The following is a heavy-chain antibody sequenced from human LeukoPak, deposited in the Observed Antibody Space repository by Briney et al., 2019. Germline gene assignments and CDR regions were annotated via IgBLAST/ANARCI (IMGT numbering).Heavy chain of an antibody. J-gene: IGHJ6*02. Sequence: GGSLRLSCAASGFTFSSYAMHWVRQAPGKGLEWVAVISYDGSNKYYADSVKGRFTIPRDNSKNTLYLQMNSLRAEDTAVYYCAKASGSYYDPGGYYGMDVWGQGTTVTVSS. V-gene: IGHV3-30-3*01. CDR3: AKASGSYYDPGGYYGMDV. D-gene: IGHD1-26*01. CDR1: GFTFSSYA. CDR2: ISYDGSNK.